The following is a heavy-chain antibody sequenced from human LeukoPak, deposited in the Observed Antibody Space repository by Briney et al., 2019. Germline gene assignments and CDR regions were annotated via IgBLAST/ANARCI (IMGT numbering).Heavy chain of an antibody. D-gene: IGHD3-3*01. CDR2: IYYSGST. Sequence: SQTLSLTCTVSGGSISSGSYYWGWIRQPPGKGLEWIGSIYYSGSTYYNPSLKSRVTISVDTSKNQFSLKLSSVTAADTAVYYCATYLVLRFLEWLDYWGQGTLVTVSS. J-gene: IGHJ4*02. V-gene: IGHV4-39*01. CDR3: ATYLVLRFLEWLDY. CDR1: GGSISSGSYY.